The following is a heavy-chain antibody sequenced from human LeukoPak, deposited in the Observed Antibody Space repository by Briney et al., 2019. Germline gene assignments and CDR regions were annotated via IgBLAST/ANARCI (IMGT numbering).Heavy chain of an antibody. CDR1: GFTFSSYS. Sequence: GGSLRLSGAASGFTFSSYSMTWVRQAPGKGLEWVSSISSSSSYIYYADSVKGRFTISRDNAKNSLYLQMNSLRAEDTAVYYCARDDGLTFDYWGQGTLVTVSS. J-gene: IGHJ4*02. D-gene: IGHD3-9*01. V-gene: IGHV3-21*01. CDR2: ISSSSSYI. CDR3: ARDDGLTFDY.